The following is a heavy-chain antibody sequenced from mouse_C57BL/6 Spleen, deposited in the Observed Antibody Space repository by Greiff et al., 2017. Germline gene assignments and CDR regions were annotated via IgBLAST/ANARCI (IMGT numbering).Heavy chain of an antibody. Sequence: EVHLVESGGGLVKPGGSLKLSCAASGFTFSSYAMSWVRQTPEKRLEWVATISDGGSYTYYPDNVKGRFTISRDNAKNNLYLQMSHLKSEDTAMYYCARDPDGYRDYWGQGTTLTVSS. D-gene: IGHD2-3*01. CDR3: ARDPDGYRDY. CDR1: GFTFSSYA. J-gene: IGHJ2*01. CDR2: ISDGGSYT. V-gene: IGHV5-4*01.